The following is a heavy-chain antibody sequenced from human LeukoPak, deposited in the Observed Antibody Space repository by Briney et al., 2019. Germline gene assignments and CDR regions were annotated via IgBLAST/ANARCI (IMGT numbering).Heavy chain of an antibody. J-gene: IGHJ4*02. Sequence: SETLSLTCAVYGGSFSGYYWSWVCEPPGKGLEWVGEINHRGNTNYKPSLKSRVTISVEKSKNQFPLKLSSVTASDTAVYYCARAGPYVILVVPGATFDDWGQGTLVTVSS. CDR3: ARAGPYVILVVPGATFDD. V-gene: IGHV4-34*01. CDR2: INHRGNT. CDR1: GGSFSGYY. D-gene: IGHD2-2*01.